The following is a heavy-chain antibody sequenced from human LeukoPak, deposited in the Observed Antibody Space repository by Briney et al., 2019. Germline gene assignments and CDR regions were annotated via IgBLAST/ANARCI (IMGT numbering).Heavy chain of an antibody. J-gene: IGHJ3*02. Sequence: PSETLSLTCTVSGGSISGSSYYWGWIRQPPGKGLEWIGSIYDSGITYYNPSLKSRATISVHTSKNQFSLKLSSVTSADTAVYCCASASLNIYAFDIWGQGTMVTVSS. CDR3: ASASLNIYAFDI. V-gene: IGHV4-39*07. CDR2: IYDSGIT. D-gene: IGHD2/OR15-2a*01. CDR1: GGSISGSSYY.